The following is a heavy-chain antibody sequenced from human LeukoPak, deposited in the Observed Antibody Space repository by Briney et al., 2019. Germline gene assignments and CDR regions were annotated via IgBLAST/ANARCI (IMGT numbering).Heavy chain of an antibody. D-gene: IGHD4-17*01. J-gene: IGHJ4*02. CDR3: AGSHLRNYGDYLLLFDS. CDR2: IIPIFGTA. Sequence: ASVKVSCKASGGTFSSYAISWVRQAPGQGLEWMGGIIPIFGTANYAQKFQGRVTITADESTSTAYRELSSLRSEDTAVYYCAGSHLRNYGDYLLLFDSWGQGTLVTVSS. V-gene: IGHV1-69*13. CDR1: GGTFSSYA.